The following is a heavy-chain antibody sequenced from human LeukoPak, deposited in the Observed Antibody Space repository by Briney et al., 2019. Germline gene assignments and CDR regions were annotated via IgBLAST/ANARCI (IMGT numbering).Heavy chain of an antibody. CDR1: GGSISSCGYY. Sequence: PSETLSLTCTVSGGSISSCGYYWSWIRQHPGKGLEWIGYIYYSGSTNYNPSLKSRVTISVDTSKNQFSLKLSSVTAADTAVYYCAREDSGSYNYWGQGTLVTVSS. CDR2: IYYSGST. CDR3: AREDSGSYNY. D-gene: IGHD1-26*01. J-gene: IGHJ4*02. V-gene: IGHV4-61*08.